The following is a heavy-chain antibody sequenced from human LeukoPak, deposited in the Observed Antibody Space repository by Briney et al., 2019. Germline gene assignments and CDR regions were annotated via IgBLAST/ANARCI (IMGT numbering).Heavy chain of an antibody. Sequence: GGSLRLSCAASGFTFSSYWMHWVRQAPGKGLVWVSRINSGGSSTSYADSVKGRFTISRDNAKNTLYLQMNSLRAEDTAVYYCARGGVVPAVNHKFDPWGQGTLVTVSS. D-gene: IGHD2-2*01. CDR2: INSGGSST. J-gene: IGHJ5*02. CDR3: ARGGVVPAVNHKFDP. V-gene: IGHV3-74*01. CDR1: GFTFSSYW.